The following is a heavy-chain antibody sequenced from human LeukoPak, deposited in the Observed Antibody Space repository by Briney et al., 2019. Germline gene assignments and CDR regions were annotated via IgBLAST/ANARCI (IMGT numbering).Heavy chain of an antibody. J-gene: IGHJ2*01. V-gene: IGHV3-48*03. Sequence: GGSLRLSCAASGFTFSSYEMNWVRQAPGKGLEWVSYISSSGSTIYYADSVKGRFNISRDNAKNSLYLQMNSLRAEDTAVYYCARIPLVSWWYFDLWGRGTLVTVSS. D-gene: IGHD2-2*01. CDR3: ARIPLVSWWYFDL. CDR1: GFTFSSYE. CDR2: ISSSGSTI.